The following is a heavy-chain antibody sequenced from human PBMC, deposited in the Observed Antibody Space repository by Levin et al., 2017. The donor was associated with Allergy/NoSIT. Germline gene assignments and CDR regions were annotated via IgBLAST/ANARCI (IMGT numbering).Heavy chain of an antibody. CDR3: AKGNFWSGYYVGGDYHFDN. CDR2: INSDGTTT. J-gene: IGHJ4*02. V-gene: IGHV3-74*01. D-gene: IGHD3-3*01. Sequence: PGGSLRLSCAASGFTFSDYWMHWVRQAPGKGLVWVSRINSDGTTTRNADSVTGRFTISRDNAKNTLYLQMNSLRAEDTAMYYCAKGNFWSGYYVGGDYHFDNWGQGTLVTVSS. CDR1: GFTFSDYW.